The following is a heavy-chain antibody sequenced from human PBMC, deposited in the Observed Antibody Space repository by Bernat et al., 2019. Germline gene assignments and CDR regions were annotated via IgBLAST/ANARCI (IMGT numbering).Heavy chain of an antibody. V-gene: IGHV5-10-1*03. CDR1: GYSFTSYW. Sequence: EVQLVQSGAEVKKPGESLRISCKGSGYSFTSYWISWVRQMPGKGLEWMGRIDPSDSYTNYNPSFQGHVTRSAATSISTAYLQWSSLKASDTAMYYCARHGRAWDTIFGVVNTYYYYYYMDVWGKGTTVTVS. D-gene: IGHD3-3*01. CDR2: IDPSDSYT. CDR3: ARHGRAWDTIFGVVNTYYYYYYMDV. J-gene: IGHJ6*03.